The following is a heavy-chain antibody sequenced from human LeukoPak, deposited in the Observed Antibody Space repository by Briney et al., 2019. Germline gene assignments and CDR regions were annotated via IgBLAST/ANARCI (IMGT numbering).Heavy chain of an antibody. CDR1: GFTFSSYA. CDR3: AREGGAFDY. Sequence: GGSLRLSCADSGFTFSSYAMHWVRQAPGKGLERVAVISYDGSNKYYADSVKGRFTISRDNSKNTLYLQMNSLRAEDTAVYYCAREGGAFDYWGQGTLVTVSS. CDR2: ISYDGSNK. V-gene: IGHV3-30*04. D-gene: IGHD3-16*01. J-gene: IGHJ4*02.